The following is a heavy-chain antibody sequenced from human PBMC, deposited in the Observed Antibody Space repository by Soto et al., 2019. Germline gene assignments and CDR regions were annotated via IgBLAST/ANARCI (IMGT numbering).Heavy chain of an antibody. J-gene: IGHJ4*02. V-gene: IGHV1-8*01. CDR1: GYTFTSYD. CDR2: LNPNSGNT. CDR3: ARGRNYYGSGSYYSGYFDY. D-gene: IGHD3-10*01. Sequence: QVQLVQSGAEVKKPGASVKVSCKASGYTFTSYDINWVRQATGQGLEWMGWLNPNSGNTGYAQKFQGRVTMTRNTSISTAYMELSSLRSEDTAVYYCARGRNYYGSGSYYSGYFDYWVQGTLVTVSS.